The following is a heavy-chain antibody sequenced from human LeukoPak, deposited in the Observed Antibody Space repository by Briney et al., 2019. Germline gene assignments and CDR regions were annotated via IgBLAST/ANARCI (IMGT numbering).Heavy chain of an antibody. CDR3: ARDRGGSSWYNWFDP. CDR2: LIPIFATA. V-gene: IGHV1-69*05. D-gene: IGHD6-13*01. Sequence: SLKVSCKASRGTFSSYAISWVRPAPGQGLEWIGRLIPIFATAHYAQKPQGRVTITTDESTSTAYMELSSLRSEDTAVYYCARDRGGSSWYNWFDPWGQGTLVTVSS. CDR1: RGTFSSYA. J-gene: IGHJ5*02.